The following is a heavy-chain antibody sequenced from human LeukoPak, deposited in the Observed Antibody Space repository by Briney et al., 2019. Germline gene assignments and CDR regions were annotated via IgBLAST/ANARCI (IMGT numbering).Heavy chain of an antibody. V-gene: IGHV1-69*13. D-gene: IGHD3-10*01. CDR1: GGTFSSYA. Sequence: SVTVPCKASGGTFSSYAISWVRQAPGQGLEWMGGIIPIFGTANYAQKFQGRVTITADESTSTAYMELSSLRSEDTAVYYCAVPGQRGSESYAYFDYWGQGTLVTVSS. CDR3: AVPGQRGSESYAYFDY. J-gene: IGHJ4*02. CDR2: IIPIFGTA.